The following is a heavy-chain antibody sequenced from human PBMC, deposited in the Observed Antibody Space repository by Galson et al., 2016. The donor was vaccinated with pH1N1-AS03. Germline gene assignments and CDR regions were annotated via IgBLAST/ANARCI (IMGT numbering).Heavy chain of an antibody. D-gene: IGHD3/OR15-3a*01. CDR3: ARGRFLDWFPDDY. CDR2: ITSDGSTP. Sequence: SLRLSCAASGFTFSDYWMHWVRQAPGKGLVWVSGITSDGSTPTYADSVQGRFTISRDSAKNTLYLQMSSLRVEDTAVYFCARGRFLDWFPDDYWGQGTLVTVSS. J-gene: IGHJ4*02. V-gene: IGHV3-74*03. CDR1: GFTFSDYW.